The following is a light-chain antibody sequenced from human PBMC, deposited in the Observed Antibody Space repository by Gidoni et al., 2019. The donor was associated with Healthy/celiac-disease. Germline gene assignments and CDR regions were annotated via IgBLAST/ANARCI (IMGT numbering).Light chain of an antibody. CDR2: WAS. J-gene: IGKJ4*01. CDR1: QSVLYSSNHKNE. V-gene: IGKV4-1*01. Sequence: DIVMTQSPDSLAGSLGERATINCKSSQSVLYSSNHKNELALYQQKSGQPTKLLIYWASTRESGVTDLFSCSGFGTDVTLTISSLQAEDVAVYYCQQYYSTPPTFGGGTKVEIK. CDR3: QQYYSTPPT.